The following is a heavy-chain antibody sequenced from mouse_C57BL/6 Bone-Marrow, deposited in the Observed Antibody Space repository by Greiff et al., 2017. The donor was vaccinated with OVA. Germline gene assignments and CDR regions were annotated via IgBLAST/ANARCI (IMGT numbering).Heavy chain of an antibody. CDR3: ARVTTVVANFDY. D-gene: IGHD1-1*01. V-gene: IGHV5-4*03. CDR2: ISDGGSYT. Sequence: EVKLVESGGGLVKPGGSLKLSCAASGFTFSSYAMSWVRQTPEKRLEWVATISDGGSYTYYPDNVKGRFTISRDNAKNNLYLQMSHLKSEDTAMYYCARVTTVVANFDYWGQGTTLTVSS. J-gene: IGHJ2*01. CDR1: GFTFSSYA.